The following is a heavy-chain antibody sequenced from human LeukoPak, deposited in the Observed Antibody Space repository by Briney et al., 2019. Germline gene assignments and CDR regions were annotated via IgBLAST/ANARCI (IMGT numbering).Heavy chain of an antibody. CDR1: GYTFTSYG. Sequence: GASVKVSCKASGYTFTSYGISWVRQAPGQGLEWLGWISAYNGNTNYAQKLQGRVTMTTDTSTSTAYMELRSLRSDDPAVYYCARGGGYCSGGSCYSGYYYYYYMDVWGKGTTVTVSS. J-gene: IGHJ6*03. V-gene: IGHV1-18*01. CDR3: ARGGGYCSGGSCYSGYYYYYYMDV. CDR2: ISAYNGNT. D-gene: IGHD2-15*01.